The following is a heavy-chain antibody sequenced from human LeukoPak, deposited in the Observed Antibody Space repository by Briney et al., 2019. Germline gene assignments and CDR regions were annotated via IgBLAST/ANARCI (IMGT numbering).Heavy chain of an antibody. D-gene: IGHD3-3*01. V-gene: IGHV3-21*01. CDR1: GFTFSSYA. CDR2: IRSSSRYI. Sequence: GGSLRLSCAASGFTFSSYAMSWVRQAPGKGLEWVSSIRSSSRYIHYADSLKGRFTISRDNAKNSLFLQLNSLRAEDTAVYYCTREGIPNFFDFWGQGTLVTVSS. J-gene: IGHJ4*02. CDR3: TREGIPNFFDF.